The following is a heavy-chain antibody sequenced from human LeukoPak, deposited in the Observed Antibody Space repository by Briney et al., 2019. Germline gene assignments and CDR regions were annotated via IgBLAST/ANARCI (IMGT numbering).Heavy chain of an antibody. V-gene: IGHV4-59*12. CDR3: ARGFPSGLRLGEFDY. J-gene: IGHJ4*02. D-gene: IGHD3-16*01. Sequence: PSETLSLTCTVSGGSISSYYWSWIRQPPGKGLEWIGYIYYSGSTNYNPSLKSRVTISVDTSKNQFSLKLSSVTAADTAVYYCARGFPSGLRLGEFDYWGQGTLVTVSS. CDR2: IYYSGST. CDR1: GGSISSYY.